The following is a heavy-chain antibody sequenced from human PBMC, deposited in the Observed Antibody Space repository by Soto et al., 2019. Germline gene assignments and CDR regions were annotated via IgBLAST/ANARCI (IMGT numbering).Heavy chain of an antibody. D-gene: IGHD6-19*01. CDR3: ARESLAVAGTGGGFDL. CDR1: GYTFTTYY. Sequence: GASVKVSCKASGYTFTTYYMHWVRQAPGQGLEWMGIIYPSGGSTSYAQKFQGRVTMTRDTSTSTVYMELSSLRSEDTAVYYCARESLAVAGTGGGFDLWGQGTMVTVSS. V-gene: IGHV1-46*01. J-gene: IGHJ3*01. CDR2: IYPSGGST.